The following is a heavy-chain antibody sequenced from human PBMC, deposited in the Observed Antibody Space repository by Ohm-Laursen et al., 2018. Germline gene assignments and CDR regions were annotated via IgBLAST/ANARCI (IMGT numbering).Heavy chain of an antibody. J-gene: IGHJ4*02. D-gene: IGHD6-19*01. CDR2: IWHDGSHK. CDR1: GLTFSDYG. V-gene: IGHV3-33*01. CDR3: ARDGLYSSGWLNY. Sequence: SLRLSCAASGLTFSDYGMHWVRQAPGKGLEWVALIWHDGSHKFHIDSVKGRFTVSRDNSKNTLYLQMNSLRAEDTAVYYCARDGLYSSGWLNYWGQGTLVTVSS.